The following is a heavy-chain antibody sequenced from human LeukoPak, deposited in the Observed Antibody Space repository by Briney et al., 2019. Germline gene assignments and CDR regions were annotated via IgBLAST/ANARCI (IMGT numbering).Heavy chain of an antibody. CDR2: ISYDGSNK. CDR1: GFTFSSYG. CDR3: AVPSGDCSGGSCLPLY. Sequence: GGSLRLSCAASGFTFSSYGMHWVRQAPGKGLEWVAVISYDGSNKYYADSVKGRFTISRDNSKNTLYLQMNSLRAEDTAVYYCAVPSGDCSGGSCLPLYWGQGTLVTVSS. V-gene: IGHV3-30*03. J-gene: IGHJ4*02. D-gene: IGHD2-15*01.